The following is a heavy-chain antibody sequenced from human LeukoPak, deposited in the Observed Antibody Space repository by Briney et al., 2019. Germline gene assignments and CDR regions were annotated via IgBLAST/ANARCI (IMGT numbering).Heavy chain of an antibody. Sequence: SETLSLTCTISGGSISSSSYYWGWIRQPPGKGLEWIGSIYYSGSTYYNPSLKSRVTISVDTSKNQFSLKLSSVTAADTAVYYCARVGYYYDKTDYWGQGTLVTVSS. D-gene: IGHD3-22*01. CDR1: GGSISSSSYY. CDR2: IYYSGST. CDR3: ARVGYYYDKTDY. J-gene: IGHJ4*02. V-gene: IGHV4-39*07.